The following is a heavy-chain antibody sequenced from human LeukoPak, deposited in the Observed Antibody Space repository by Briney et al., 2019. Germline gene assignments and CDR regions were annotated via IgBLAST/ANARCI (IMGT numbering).Heavy chain of an antibody. CDR2: ISWSGRSI. CDR3: AKDARGFDY. CDR1: RFTFDDYA. Sequence: GRSLRLSCAASRFTFDDYAMHWVRQAPGKGLEWVSGISWSGRSIGYADSVKGRFTISRDNAKNSLYLQMNSLRAEDTALYYCAKDARGFDYWGQGTLVTVSS. V-gene: IGHV3-9*01. J-gene: IGHJ4*02.